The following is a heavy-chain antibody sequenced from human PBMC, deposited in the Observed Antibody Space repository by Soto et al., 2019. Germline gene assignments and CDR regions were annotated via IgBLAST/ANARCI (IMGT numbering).Heavy chain of an antibody. CDR2: IYYSGST. D-gene: IGHD6-13*01. Sequence: TLSLTCTVSGGSISSGGYYWSWIRQHPGKGLEWIGYIYYSGSTYYNPSLKSRVTISVDTSKNQFSLKLSSVTAADTAVYYCARVQGYSSSWYYYYYGMDVWGQGTTVTVSS. J-gene: IGHJ6*02. CDR3: ARVQGYSSSWYYYYYGMDV. V-gene: IGHV4-31*03. CDR1: GGSISSGGYY.